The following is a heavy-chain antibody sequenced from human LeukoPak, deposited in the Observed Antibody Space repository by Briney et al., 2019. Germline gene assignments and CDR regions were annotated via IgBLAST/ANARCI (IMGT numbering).Heavy chain of an antibody. CDR2: IIPILGIA. CDR3: ARDGFGYGAVDY. Sequence: ASVKVSCKASGGTFSSYAISWVRQAPGQGLEWMGRIIPILGIANYAQKFRGRVTITADKSTSTAYMELSSLRSEDTAVYYCARDGFGYGAVDYWGQGTLVTVSS. V-gene: IGHV1-69*04. D-gene: IGHD5-18*01. CDR1: GGTFSSYA. J-gene: IGHJ4*02.